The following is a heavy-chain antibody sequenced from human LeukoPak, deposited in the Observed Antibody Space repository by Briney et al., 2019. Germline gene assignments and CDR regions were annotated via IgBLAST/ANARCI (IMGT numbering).Heavy chain of an antibody. CDR2: IYHSGST. D-gene: IGHD2-2*01. J-gene: IGHJ5*02. CDR3: ARSSHPSDNWFAP. Sequence: SETLSLTCAVSGGSISSGGYSWRWIRQPPGKGLEWIGYIYHSGSTYYNPSLKSRVTISVYRSKNQFSLKLSSGTAADTAVYYCARSSHPSDNWFAPWGQGTLVTVSS. CDR1: GGSISSGGYS. V-gene: IGHV4-30-2*01.